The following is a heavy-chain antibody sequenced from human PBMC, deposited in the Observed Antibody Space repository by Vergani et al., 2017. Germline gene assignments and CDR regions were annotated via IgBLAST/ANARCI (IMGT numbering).Heavy chain of an antibody. Sequence: QVQLVESGGGVVQPGTSLRLSCVVSGFALNRHAMYWVRQAPGKGLEWVVGISFDGTNEYYPDLVKVRFTISRDIAKNTLYLQVRSLRLEDTGVYHCVRDRDFCAGGRCYTEAWDYWGQGTPVTVSS. CDR1: GFALNRHA. V-gene: IGHV3-30-3*01. D-gene: IGHD2-2*02. CDR3: VRDRDFCAGGRCYTEAWDY. CDR2: ISFDGTNE. J-gene: IGHJ4*02.